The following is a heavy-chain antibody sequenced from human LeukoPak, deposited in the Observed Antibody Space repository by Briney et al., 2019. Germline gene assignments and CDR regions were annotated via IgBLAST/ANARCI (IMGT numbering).Heavy chain of an antibody. J-gene: IGHJ4*02. CDR2: INWNGGST. CDR1: GFTFSSYG. Sequence: GSLRLSCAASGFTFSSYGMSWVRQAPGKGLEWVSGINWNGGSTGYADSVKGRFTISRDNAKNSLYLQMNSLRAEGTALYYCARFGATGYYFDYWGQGTLVTVSS. CDR3: ARFGATGYYFDY. D-gene: IGHD3-10*01. V-gene: IGHV3-20*04.